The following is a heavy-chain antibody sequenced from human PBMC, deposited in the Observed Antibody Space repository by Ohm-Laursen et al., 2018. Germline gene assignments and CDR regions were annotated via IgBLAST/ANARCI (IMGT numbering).Heavy chain of an antibody. J-gene: IGHJ6*02. CDR3: ARNYGGNSGFGYYYGMDV. CDR1: GFTFDDYA. Sequence: SLRLSCAASGFTFDDYAMHWVRQGPGKGLEWVSAISWNSDIIAYADSVKGRFTISRDNAKNSLYLQMNSLKAEDTAVYYCARNYGGNSGFGYYYGMDVWGQGTTVTVSS. D-gene: IGHD4-23*01. CDR2: ISWNSDII. V-gene: IGHV3-9*01.